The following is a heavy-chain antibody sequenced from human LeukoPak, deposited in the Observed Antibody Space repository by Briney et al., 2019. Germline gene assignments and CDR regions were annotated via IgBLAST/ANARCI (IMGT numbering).Heavy chain of an antibody. Sequence: PSETLSLTCTVSGGSISSSSYYWGWIRQPPGKGLEWIGSIYYSGSTYYNPSLKSRVTISVDTSKNQFSLKLSSVTAADTAVYYCASFRGIVATIHAMDAFDIWGQGTMVTVSS. CDR1: GGSISSSSYY. D-gene: IGHD5-12*01. CDR3: ASFRGIVATIHAMDAFDI. V-gene: IGHV4-39*01. J-gene: IGHJ3*02. CDR2: IYYSGST.